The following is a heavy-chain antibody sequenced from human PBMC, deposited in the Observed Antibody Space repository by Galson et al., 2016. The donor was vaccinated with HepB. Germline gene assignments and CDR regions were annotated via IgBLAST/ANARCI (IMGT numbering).Heavy chain of an antibody. CDR2: IRSGGGVA. Sequence: SLRLSCAASGFTFINYVMTWVRQVPGKGLDWVSSIRSGGGVAYSDSVKGRFTISRDNSKKTVYLEMNSPRAEDTAVYYCARKMIGIRGATGWALGMDVLGQGTGVTVSS. V-gene: IGHV3-23*01. CDR1: GFTFINYV. D-gene: IGHD3-10*01. CDR3: ARKMIGIRGATGWALGMDV. J-gene: IGHJ6*02.